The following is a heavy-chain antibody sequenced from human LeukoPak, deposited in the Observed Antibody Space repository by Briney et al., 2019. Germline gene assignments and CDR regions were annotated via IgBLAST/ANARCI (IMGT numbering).Heavy chain of an antibody. Sequence: GSLRLSCAASGFTFSNAWMSWVRQAPGKGLEWIGEINHSGSTNYNPSLKSRVTISVDTSKNQFSLKLSSVTAADTAVYYCARRATYYYGSGSYYAYWGQGTLVTVSS. D-gene: IGHD3-10*01. CDR1: GFTFSNAW. CDR3: ARRATYYYGSGSYYAY. J-gene: IGHJ4*02. CDR2: INHSGST. V-gene: IGHV4-34*01.